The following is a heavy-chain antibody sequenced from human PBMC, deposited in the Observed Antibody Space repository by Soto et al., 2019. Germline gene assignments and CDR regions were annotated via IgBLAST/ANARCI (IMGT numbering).Heavy chain of an antibody. J-gene: IGHJ1*01. CDR2: IHWNSGSI. Sequence: GGSLRLSCAASGFTFDDYAMHWFRQVPGKGLEWVSGIHWNSGSIGYWVSLKGRFAISRDNAKYSLQLQMNSLSSEDTAFYYCVKNESINWYSGHFRHWGQGTLVTVSS. V-gene: IGHV3-9*01. CDR1: GFTFDDYA. CDR3: VKNESINWYSGHFRH. D-gene: IGHD6-13*01.